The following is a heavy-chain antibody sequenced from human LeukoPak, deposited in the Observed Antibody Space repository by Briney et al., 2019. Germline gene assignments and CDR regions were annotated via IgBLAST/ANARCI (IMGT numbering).Heavy chain of an antibody. CDR3: ARVFRGAVTSNWFDP. D-gene: IGHD4-17*01. V-gene: IGHV4-59*01. Sequence: SQTLSLTCTVSGGSINGYYWTWIRQPPGKGLEWIGYISDSGSTNYNPSLKSRVTMSVDLSNTEFSLRLNSVTAADTAVYYCARVFRGAVTSNWFDPWGQGTLVTVS. CDR1: GGSINGYY. J-gene: IGHJ5*02. CDR2: ISDSGST.